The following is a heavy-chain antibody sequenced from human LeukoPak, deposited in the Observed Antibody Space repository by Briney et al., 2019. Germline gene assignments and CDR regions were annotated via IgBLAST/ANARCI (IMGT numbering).Heavy chain of an antibody. Sequence: GGSLRLSCAASGFTFSSYAMHWVRQAPGKGLEWVAVISYDGSNKYYADSVKGRFTISRDNSKNTLYLQMNSLRAGDTAVYYCARENYGSGSLGYYYYGMDVWGKGTTVTVSS. J-gene: IGHJ6*04. CDR3: ARENYGSGSLGYYYYGMDV. V-gene: IGHV3-30*04. CDR1: GFTFSSYA. CDR2: ISYDGSNK. D-gene: IGHD3-10*01.